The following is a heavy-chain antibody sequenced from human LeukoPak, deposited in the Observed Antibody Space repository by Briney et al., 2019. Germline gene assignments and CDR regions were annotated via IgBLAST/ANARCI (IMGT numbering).Heavy chain of an antibody. Sequence: SETLSLTCTVSGDSISSSSYYWGWIRQPPGKGLEWIGTIFYSGDTYYNPSLKSRITISVDTSKNQFSLKLSSVTAADTAVYYCARLVVSSWYHEVLLGRDYWGQGTLVTVSS. CDR2: IFYSGDT. J-gene: IGHJ4*02. D-gene: IGHD6-13*01. CDR1: GDSISSSSYY. V-gene: IGHV4-39*01. CDR3: ARLVVSSWYHEVLLGRDY.